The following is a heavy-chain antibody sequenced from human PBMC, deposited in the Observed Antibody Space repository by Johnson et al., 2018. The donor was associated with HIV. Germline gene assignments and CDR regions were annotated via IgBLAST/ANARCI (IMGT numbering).Heavy chain of an antibody. CDR1: GFTFEDYG. V-gene: IGHV3-30*03. CDR3: ARGLLWFGELLEAFDI. Sequence: QVQLVESGGGAVRPGGSLRLSCVVSGFTFEDYGMHWVRQAPGKGLEWVAVISYDGSNKYFADSVKGRFTISRDNSKNTLYLQMNSLRTEDTAVYYCARGLLWFGELLEAFDIWGQGTMVTVSS. J-gene: IGHJ3*02. D-gene: IGHD3-10*01. CDR2: ISYDGSNK.